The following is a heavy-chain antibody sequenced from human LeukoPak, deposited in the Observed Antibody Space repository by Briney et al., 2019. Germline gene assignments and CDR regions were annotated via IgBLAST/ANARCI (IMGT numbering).Heavy chain of an antibody. CDR1: GYTFTSYG. J-gene: IGHJ4*02. CDR3: AREAAFDSSGRFDY. D-gene: IGHD6-19*01. V-gene: IGHV1-18*01. Sequence: GASVKVSCKASGYTFTSYGISWVRQAPGQGLEWMGWISAYNGNTNYAQKLQGRVTMTTDTSTSTAYMELRSLRSDDTAVYYCAREAAFDSSGRFDYWGQGTLVTVSS. CDR2: ISAYNGNT.